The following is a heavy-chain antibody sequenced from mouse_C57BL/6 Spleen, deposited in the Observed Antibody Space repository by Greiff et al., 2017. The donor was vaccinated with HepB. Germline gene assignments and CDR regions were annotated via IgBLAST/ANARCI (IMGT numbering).Heavy chain of an antibody. V-gene: IGHV1-55*01. Sequence: VKLQQPGAELVKPGASVKMSCTASGYTFTSYWITWVKQRPGQGLEWIGDIYPGSGSTNYNEKFKSKATLTVDTSSSTAYMQLSSLTSEDSAVYYCARPWGYGSSYGYFDYWGQGTTLTVSS. CDR1: GYTFTSYW. CDR3: ARPWGYGSSYGYFDY. D-gene: IGHD1-1*01. J-gene: IGHJ2*01. CDR2: IYPGSGST.